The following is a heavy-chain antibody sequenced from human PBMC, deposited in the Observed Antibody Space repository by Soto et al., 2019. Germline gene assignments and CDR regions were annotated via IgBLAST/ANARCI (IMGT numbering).Heavy chain of an antibody. CDR3: ARGYGGNSEVDY. CDR1: GGSISSGGYS. J-gene: IGHJ4*02. Sequence: LQLQESGSGLVKPSQTLSLTCAVSGGSISSGGYSWSWIRQPPGKGLEWIGYIYHSGSTYYNPSLKSRVTISVDRSKNQFSLKLSSVTAADTAVYYCARGYGGNSEVDYWGQGTLVTVSS. V-gene: IGHV4-30-2*01. CDR2: IYHSGST. D-gene: IGHD2-21*02.